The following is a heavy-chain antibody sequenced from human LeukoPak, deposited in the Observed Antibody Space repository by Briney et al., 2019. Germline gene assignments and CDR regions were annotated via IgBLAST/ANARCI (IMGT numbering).Heavy chain of an antibody. D-gene: IGHD3-10*01. J-gene: IGHJ4*02. V-gene: IGHV3-66*01. CDR1: GFTFSDYY. CDR2: IYSGDTT. Sequence: GGSLRLSCAASGFTFSDYYMSWVRQAPGKGLEWVSVIYSGDTTFYADSVRGKFTISRDNSKNTLYLQMNSLRAEDTAVYYCASILRSSSGYYFDYWGQGTLVTVSS. CDR3: ASILRSSSGYYFDY.